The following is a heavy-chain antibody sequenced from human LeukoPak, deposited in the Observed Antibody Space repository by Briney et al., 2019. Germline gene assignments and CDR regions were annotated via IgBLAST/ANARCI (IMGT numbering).Heavy chain of an antibody. CDR1: GFTVCGNY. J-gene: IGHJ4*02. V-gene: IGHV3-53*01. CDR3: ARWLSAGYYFDY. D-gene: IGHD3-22*01. CDR2: IYSGGST. Sequence: GGSLRLSCAASGFTVCGNYMSWVRQAPGKGLEWVSDIYSGGSTYYADSVKGRFTISRDNSKNTLYLQMNSLRAEDTAVYYCARWLSAGYYFDYWGQGTLVTVSS.